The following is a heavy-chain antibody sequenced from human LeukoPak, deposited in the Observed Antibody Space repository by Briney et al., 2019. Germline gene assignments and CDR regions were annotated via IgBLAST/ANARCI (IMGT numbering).Heavy chain of an antibody. Sequence: PSETLSLTCTVSGGSLSSGDYYWAWVRQPPGKGLEWIGSISYSGRTFYKPSLTSRVAISIDASKSQFSLRLSSVTAADTALYYCVRETSSSAHYWGQGTLVTVSS. J-gene: IGHJ4*02. CDR1: GGSLSSGDYY. CDR2: ISYSGRT. V-gene: IGHV4-39*07. CDR3: VRETSSSAHY. D-gene: IGHD6-6*01.